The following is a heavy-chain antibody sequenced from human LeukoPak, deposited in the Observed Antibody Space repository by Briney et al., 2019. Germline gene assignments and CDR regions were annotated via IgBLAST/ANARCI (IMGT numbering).Heavy chain of an antibody. V-gene: IGHV4-34*01. D-gene: IGHD3-22*01. CDR2: INHSGST. CDR3: ARYYYYDSSGFRS. Sequence: SSETLSLTCAVYGGSFSGYYWSWIRQPPGKGLEWIGEINHSGSTNYNPSLKSRVTISVDTSKNQFSLKLSSVTAADTAVYYCARYYYYDSSGFRSWGQGTLVTVSS. J-gene: IGHJ4*02. CDR1: GGSFSGYY.